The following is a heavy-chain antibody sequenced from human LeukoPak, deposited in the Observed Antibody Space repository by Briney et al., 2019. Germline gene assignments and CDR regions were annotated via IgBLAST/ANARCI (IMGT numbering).Heavy chain of an antibody. CDR3: ARGLNREDIVVVVAAPGDAFDI. Sequence: TGGSLRLSCAASGFTFSSYAMSWVREAPGKGLEWVSAISGSGGSTYYADSVKGRFTISRDNSKNTLYLQMNSLRAEDTAVYYCARGLNREDIVVVVAAPGDAFDIWGQGTMVTVSS. CDR1: GFTFSSYA. D-gene: IGHD2-15*01. V-gene: IGHV3-23*01. CDR2: ISGSGGST. J-gene: IGHJ3*02.